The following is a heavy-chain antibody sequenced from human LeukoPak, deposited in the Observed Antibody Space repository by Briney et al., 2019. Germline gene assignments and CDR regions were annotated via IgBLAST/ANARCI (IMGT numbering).Heavy chain of an antibody. CDR3: ARVDWFGELPENWFDP. Sequence: PSETLSLTCTVSGGSISSSSYYWGWIRQPPGKGLEWIGSIYYSGSTYYNPSLKSRVTISVDTPKTQFSLKLSSVTAADTAVYYCARVDWFGELPENWFDPWGQGTLVTVSS. D-gene: IGHD3-10*01. J-gene: IGHJ5*02. CDR1: GGSISSSSYY. CDR2: IYYSGST. V-gene: IGHV4-39*07.